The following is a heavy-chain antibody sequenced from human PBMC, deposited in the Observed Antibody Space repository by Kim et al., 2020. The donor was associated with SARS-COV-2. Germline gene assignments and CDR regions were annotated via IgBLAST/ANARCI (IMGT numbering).Heavy chain of an antibody. J-gene: IGHJ2*01. D-gene: IGHD4-17*01. CDR2: IYYSGST. V-gene: IGHV4-59*01. Sequence: SETLSLTCTVSGGSISSYYWSWIRQPPGKGLEWIGYIYYSGSTNYNPSLKSRVTISVDTSKNQFSLKLSSVTAADTAVYYCARDSATVTTGYFDLWGRGTLVTVSS. CDR1: GGSISSYY. CDR3: ARDSATVTTGYFDL.